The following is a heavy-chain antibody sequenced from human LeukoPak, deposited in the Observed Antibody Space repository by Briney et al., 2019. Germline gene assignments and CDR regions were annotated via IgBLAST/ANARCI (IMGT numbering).Heavy chain of an antibody. D-gene: IGHD3/OR15-3a*01. CDR3: ARIEWAGFGPYYYYMDV. CDR1: GYTFTSYD. V-gene: IGHV1-8*01. Sequence: ASVKVSCKASGYTFTSYDINWVRQATGQGLEWMGWMNPNSGNTGYAQKFQGRVTITRNTSISTAYMELSSLRSEDTAVYYCARIEWAGFGPYYYYMDVWGKGTTVTVSS. CDR2: MNPNSGNT. J-gene: IGHJ6*03.